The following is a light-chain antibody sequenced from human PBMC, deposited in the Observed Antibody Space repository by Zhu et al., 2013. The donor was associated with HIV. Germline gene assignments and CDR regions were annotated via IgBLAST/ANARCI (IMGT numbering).Light chain of an antibody. CDR2: DAS. Sequence: DIQMTQSPSTLSASVGDRVTITCRASQSISSWLAWYQQKPGKAPKVLIYDASSLESGVPSRFSGSGSGTEFILTISSLQPDDFATYYCQQYNSYGFTFGPGTKVDIK. CDR3: QQYNSYGFT. J-gene: IGKJ3*01. V-gene: IGKV1-5*01. CDR1: QSISSW.